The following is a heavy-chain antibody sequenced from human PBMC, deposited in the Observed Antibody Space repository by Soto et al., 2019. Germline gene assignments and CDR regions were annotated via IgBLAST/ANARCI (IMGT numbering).Heavy chain of an antibody. CDR1: GYTFTSYD. J-gene: IGHJ4*02. V-gene: IGHV1-8*01. CDR2: MNPNSGNT. D-gene: IGHD3-3*01. CDR3: ARGLIKRGVVTVDY. Sequence: ASVKVSCKASGYTFTSYDINWVRQATGQGLEWMGWMNPNSGNTGYAQKFQGRVTMTRNTSISTAYMELSSLRSEDTAVYYCARGLIKRGVVTVDYWGQGTLVTVSS.